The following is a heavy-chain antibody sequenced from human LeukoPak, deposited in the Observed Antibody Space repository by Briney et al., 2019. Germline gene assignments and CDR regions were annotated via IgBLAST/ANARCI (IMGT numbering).Heavy chain of an antibody. CDR1: GGSISGYY. CDR3: ATSGYSYGFLENWFDP. Sequence: SETLSLTCTVSGGSISGYYWSWIRQPPGKGLEWIGYIYYSGSTNYNPSLKSRVTISVDTSKNQFSLKLSSVTAADTAVYYCATSGYSYGFLENWFDPWGQGTLVTVSS. CDR2: IYYSGST. V-gene: IGHV4-59*08. J-gene: IGHJ5*02. D-gene: IGHD5-18*01.